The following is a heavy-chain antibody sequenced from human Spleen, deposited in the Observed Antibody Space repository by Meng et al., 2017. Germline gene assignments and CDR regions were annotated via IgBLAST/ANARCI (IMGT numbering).Heavy chain of an antibody. CDR2: IYYTGTT. Sequence: SETLSLTCTVSGGSISSGGYYWSWIRQHPGKGLEWIGYIYYTGTTYYNPSLKSRVTISVDTSKNQFSLKLSSVTAADTAVYYCARNDGSSGYYSPLDYWGQGTLVTVSS. CDR3: ARNDGSSGYYSPLDY. D-gene: IGHD3-22*01. J-gene: IGHJ4*02. V-gene: IGHV4-31*03. CDR1: GGSISSGGYY.